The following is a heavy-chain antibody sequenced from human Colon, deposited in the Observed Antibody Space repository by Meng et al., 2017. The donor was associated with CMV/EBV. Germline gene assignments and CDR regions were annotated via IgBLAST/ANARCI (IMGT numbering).Heavy chain of an antibody. Sequence: GESLKISCEASGFTFSSHWMHWVRQAPGKGLVWVSCLNSDGSITRYADSVKGRFTISRDNAKNTVYLQMNSLRVEETAVYYCARDNRLLSMDVWGQGTKVTVSS. CDR3: ARDNRLLSMDV. CDR2: LNSDGSIT. D-gene: IGHD5-24*01. V-gene: IGHV3-74*01. CDR1: GFTFSSHW. J-gene: IGHJ6*02.